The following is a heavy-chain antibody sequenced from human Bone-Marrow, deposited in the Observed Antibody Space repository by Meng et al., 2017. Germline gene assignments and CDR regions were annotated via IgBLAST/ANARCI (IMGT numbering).Heavy chain of an antibody. J-gene: IGHJ5*02. CDR2: INHSGST. D-gene: IGHD6-13*01. CDR3: ARRPGHSSSWHRLPEGKFDP. V-gene: IGHV4-34*01. Sequence: HVQVEQWGQRRLTPSETLSLPCAVDGGAFSGYYWSWIRQPPGKGLEWIGEINHSGSTNYNPSLKSRVTISVDTSKNQFSLKLSPVTAADTAVYYCARRPGHSSSWHRLPEGKFDPWGQGTLVTVSS. CDR1: GGAFSGYY.